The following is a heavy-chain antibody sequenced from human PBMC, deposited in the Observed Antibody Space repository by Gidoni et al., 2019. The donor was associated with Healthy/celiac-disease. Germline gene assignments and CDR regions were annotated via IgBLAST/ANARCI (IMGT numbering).Heavy chain of an antibody. CDR1: GGTFSSYA. V-gene: IGHV1-69*06. CDR2: IIPIFGTA. CDR3: ARVGYCTNGVCYTGGFDY. Sequence: QVQLVQSGAEVKKPGSSVKVSCTASGGTFSSYAISWVRQAPGQGLEWRGGIIPIFGTANYAQKFQGRVTITADKSTSTAYMELSSLRSEDTAVYYCARVGYCTNGVCYTGGFDYWGQGTLVTVSS. J-gene: IGHJ4*02. D-gene: IGHD2-8*01.